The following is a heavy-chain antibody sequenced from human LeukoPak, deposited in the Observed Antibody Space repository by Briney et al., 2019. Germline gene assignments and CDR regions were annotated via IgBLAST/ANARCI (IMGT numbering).Heavy chain of an antibody. CDR1: GFTFSSYA. CDR2: ISNSGGST. V-gene: IGHV3-23*01. Sequence: PGGSLRLSCAASGFTFSSYAMSWVRQAPGKGLEWVSGISNSGGSTYYADSVKGRFTISRDNSKNTLYLQMNSLRAEDTAVYYCAREGGLLWFGNFDYWGQGTLVTVSS. J-gene: IGHJ4*02. CDR3: AREGGLLWFGNFDY. D-gene: IGHD3-10*01.